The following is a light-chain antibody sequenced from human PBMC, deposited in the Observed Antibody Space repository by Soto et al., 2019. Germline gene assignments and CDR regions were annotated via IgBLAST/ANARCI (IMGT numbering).Light chain of an antibody. V-gene: IGLV2-23*02. CDR1: SSDVWSFNF. J-gene: IGLJ1*01. CDR2: EVT. CDR3: CSDAGSSSYV. Sequence: QSVLTQPASVSGSLGQSITISCTRPSSDVWSFNFVSWYQQHPDKAPQVLIYEVTKRPPGVSNRSSGSKSGNTASLTISGLQVDDEADCYCCSDAGSSSYVFGTGTKVTV.